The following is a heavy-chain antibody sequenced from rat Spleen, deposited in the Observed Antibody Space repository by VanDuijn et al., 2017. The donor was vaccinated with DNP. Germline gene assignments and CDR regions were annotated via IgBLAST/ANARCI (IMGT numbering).Heavy chain of an antibody. CDR2: ISYEGSRS. Sequence: EVQLVESGGGLVQPGRSLKLSCAASGFTFSDYYMAWVRQAPTKGLEWVAYISYEGSRSYYGDSVKGRFTISRDNAKSTLYLQMNSLRSEDTATYYCARGSTSIYWYFDFWGPGTMVTVSS. V-gene: IGHV5-22*01. CDR3: ARGSTSIYWYFDF. CDR1: GFTFSDYY. D-gene: IGHD3-1*01. J-gene: IGHJ1*01.